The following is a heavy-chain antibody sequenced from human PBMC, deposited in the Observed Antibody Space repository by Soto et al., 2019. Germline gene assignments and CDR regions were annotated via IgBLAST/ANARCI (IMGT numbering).Heavy chain of an antibody. V-gene: IGHV1-58*01. CDR1: GFTFTSSG. CDR2: IVVGSGIT. D-gene: IGHD6-19*01. Sequence: SVKVSCKASGFTFTSSGVQWVRQGRGERVEWIGWIVVGSGITNYAQKFQERVTITRDMSTSTAYMELSSLRSEDTAVYYCAAGSRYSSGWSTYYYGMDVWGQATTVTVSS. J-gene: IGHJ6*02. CDR3: AAGSRYSSGWSTYYYGMDV.